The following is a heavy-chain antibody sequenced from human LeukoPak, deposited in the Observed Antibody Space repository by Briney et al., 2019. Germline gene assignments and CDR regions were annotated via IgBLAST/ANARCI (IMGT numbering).Heavy chain of an antibody. CDR3: ARAPAATGTIDY. Sequence: SETLSRTCAVYGGSFSGNYWTWIRQPPGKGLEWIGEINHSGSTNYNTSLKSRVTISIDTSKNRFSLNLISVTAADTAVYYCARAPAATGTIDYWGQGTLVTVSS. CDR2: INHSGST. V-gene: IGHV4-34*01. J-gene: IGHJ4*02. CDR1: GGSFSGNY. D-gene: IGHD6-13*01.